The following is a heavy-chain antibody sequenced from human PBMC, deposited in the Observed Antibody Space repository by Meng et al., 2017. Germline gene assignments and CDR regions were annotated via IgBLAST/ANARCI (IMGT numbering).Heavy chain of an antibody. CDR1: GFTFSSYA. V-gene: IGHV3-23*01. J-gene: IGHJ4*02. CDR2: ISGSGGST. Sequence: GGSLSLSCAASGFTFSSYAMSWVRQAPGKGLEWVSAISGSGGSTYYADSVKGRFTISRDNSKNTLYLQMNSLKTEDTAVYYCTTGSGNYVLPLTDYWGQGTLVTVSS. CDR3: TTGSGNYVLPLTDY. D-gene: IGHD4-11*01.